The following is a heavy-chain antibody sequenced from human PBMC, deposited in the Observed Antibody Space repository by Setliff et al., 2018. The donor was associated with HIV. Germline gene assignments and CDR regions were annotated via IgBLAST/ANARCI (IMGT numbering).Heavy chain of an antibody. CDR2: IYYSGTT. D-gene: IGHD6-6*01. J-gene: IGHJ4*02. Sequence: PSETLSLTCTVSGGSISSYYWSWIRQPPGKGLEWIGYIYYSGTTNYNPSLKSRVTISVDTSKNQFSLKLSSVTAADTAVYYCARHVGYSSSSLDYRGQGTLVTVSS. V-gene: IGHV4-59*08. CDR3: ARHVGYSSSSLDY. CDR1: GGSISSYY.